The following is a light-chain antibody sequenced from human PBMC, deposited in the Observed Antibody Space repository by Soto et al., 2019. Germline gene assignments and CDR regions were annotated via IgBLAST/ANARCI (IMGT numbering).Light chain of an antibody. V-gene: IGKV1-39*01. CDR2: AAT. J-gene: IGKJ1*01. CDR3: QQSYTSSLT. Sequence: DIQMTQSPYALSASVGERVSISCRSSQSISTLLNWYQQRPGKAPSLLIFAATNLRSGVPSRFSGSGSGTDFNLTISTLHLEDFATYFCQQSYTSSLTFGQGTEV. CDR1: QSISTL.